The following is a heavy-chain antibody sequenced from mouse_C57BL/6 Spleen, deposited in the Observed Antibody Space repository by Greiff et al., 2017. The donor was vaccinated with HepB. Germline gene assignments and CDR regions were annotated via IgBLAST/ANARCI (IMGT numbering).Heavy chain of an antibody. Sequence: EVKVVESGGDLVKPGGSLKLSCAASGFTFSSYGMSWVRQTPDKRLEWVATISSGGSYTYYPDSVKGRFTISRDNAKNTLYLQMSSLKSEDTAMYYCARQGSNYSDYWGQGTTLTVSS. D-gene: IGHD5-1*01. CDR3: ARQGSNYSDY. CDR2: ISSGGSYT. V-gene: IGHV5-6*01. J-gene: IGHJ2*01. CDR1: GFTFSSYG.